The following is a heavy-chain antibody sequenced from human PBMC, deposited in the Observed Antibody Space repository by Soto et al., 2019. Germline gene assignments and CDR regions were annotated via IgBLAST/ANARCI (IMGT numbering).Heavy chain of an antibody. Sequence: SETLSLTCTVSGGSINSGGYSWTWIRQPPGKGLEWIGFIYHTGTTYYNPSLKSRVTISVDTSRNQFSLKLSSVTAADTAVYYCARASGWDYWGQGTLVTVSS. CDR1: GGSINSGGYS. V-gene: IGHV4-30-2*01. D-gene: IGHD3-10*01. J-gene: IGHJ4*02. CDR3: ARASGWDY. CDR2: IYHTGTT.